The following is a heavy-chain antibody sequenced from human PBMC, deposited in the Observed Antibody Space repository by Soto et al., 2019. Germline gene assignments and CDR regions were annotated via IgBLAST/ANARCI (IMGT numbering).Heavy chain of an antibody. CDR1: GGSFSGYY. CDR3: ARDKITGLFDY. CDR2: INHSGST. D-gene: IGHD2-8*02. J-gene: IGHJ4*02. V-gene: IGHV4-34*01. Sequence: SETLSLTCAVYGGSFSGYYWTWIRQPPGKGLEWIGEINHSGSTNYNPSLKSRVTISVDTSKNQFSLKLSSVTAADTAVYYCARDKITGLFDYWGQGTLVTVSS.